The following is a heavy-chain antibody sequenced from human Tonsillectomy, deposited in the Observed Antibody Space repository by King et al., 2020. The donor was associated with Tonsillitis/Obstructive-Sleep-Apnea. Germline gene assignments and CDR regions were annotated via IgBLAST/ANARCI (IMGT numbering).Heavy chain of an antibody. CDR1: GGSVSSGSYY. CDR3: ARGWVMFTFGGVMFDP. J-gene: IGHJ5*02. Sequence: QLQESGPGLVKPSETLSLTCTVSGGSVSSGSYYWSWIRQPPGKGLEWIGYIYYSGSTNYNPSLKSRVTISVDTSKNQFSLKLSSVTAADTAVYYCARGWVMFTFGGVMFDPWGQGTLVTVSS. V-gene: IGHV4-61*01. CDR2: IYYSGST. D-gene: IGHD3-16*01.